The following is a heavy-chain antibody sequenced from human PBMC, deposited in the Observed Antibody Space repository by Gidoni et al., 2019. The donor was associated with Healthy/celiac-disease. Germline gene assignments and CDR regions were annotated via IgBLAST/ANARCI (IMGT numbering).Heavy chain of an antibody. J-gene: IGHJ3*02. CDR1: GFTFSSYW. D-gene: IGHD4-17*01. CDR2: IKQDGSEK. Sequence: EVQLVESGGGLVQPGGSLRLSCAASGFTFSSYWMSWVRQAPGKGLEWVANIKQDGSEKYYVDSVKGRFTISRDNAKNSLYLQMNSLRAEDTAVYYCARETFSYGDYLDAFDIWGQGTMVTVSS. V-gene: IGHV3-7*03. CDR3: ARETFSYGDYLDAFDI.